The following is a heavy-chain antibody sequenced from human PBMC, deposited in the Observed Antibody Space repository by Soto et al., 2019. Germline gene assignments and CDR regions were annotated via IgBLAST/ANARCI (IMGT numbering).Heavy chain of an antibody. D-gene: IGHD3-22*01. CDR2: IIPIFGTA. Sequence: ASAKDSCTASGGTFSSYAISWVRQAPGQGLEWMGGIIPIFGTANNAQKFQGRVAMSADKSTSTAYMELSSLKSDDTAIYFCARERRRDDSNTFDALDVWGQGTMVTVSS. V-gene: IGHV1-69*06. CDR1: GGTFSSYA. J-gene: IGHJ3*01. CDR3: ARERRRDDSNTFDALDV.